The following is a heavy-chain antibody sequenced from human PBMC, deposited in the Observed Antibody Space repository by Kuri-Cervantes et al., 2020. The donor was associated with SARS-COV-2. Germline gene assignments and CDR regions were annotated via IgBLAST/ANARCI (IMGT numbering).Heavy chain of an antibody. CDR2: IIPIFGTA. Sequence: SVKVSCKASGGTFSSYAISWVRQAPGQGLEWMGGIIPIFGTANYAQKFQGRVTITADKSTSTAYMELSSLRSEDTAVYYCARDRRDGYNKGYWYFDLWGRGTLVTVLL. CDR1: GGTFSSYA. D-gene: IGHD5-24*01. J-gene: IGHJ2*01. CDR3: ARDRRDGYNKGYWYFDL. V-gene: IGHV1-69*06.